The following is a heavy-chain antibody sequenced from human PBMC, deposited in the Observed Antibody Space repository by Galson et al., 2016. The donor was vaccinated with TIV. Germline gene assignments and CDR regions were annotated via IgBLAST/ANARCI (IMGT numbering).Heavy chain of an antibody. CDR3: AKDHPSSGWPAFES. J-gene: IGHJ4*02. CDR2: ITNNNGKT. CDR1: GFTVSRYA. V-gene: IGHV3-23*01. Sequence: SLRLSCAASGFTVSRYAMSWVRQAPGKGLERLASITNNNGKTYFADSVKGRFTISRDETSNTVHLQMNSLRAGDTATYFCAKDHPSSGWPAFESWGQGILVTVSS. D-gene: IGHD6-19*01.